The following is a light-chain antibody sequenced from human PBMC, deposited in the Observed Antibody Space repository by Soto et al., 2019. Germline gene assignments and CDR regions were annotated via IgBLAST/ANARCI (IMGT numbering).Light chain of an antibody. V-gene: IGKV3-15*01. CDR3: QQYDYWPPLT. CDR2: GAS. CDR1: RSVSSS. Sequence: EIVMTQSPVTLSVSPGERATLSCRASRSVSSSLAWYQQKPGQAPRLLIYGASTRATGIPARFTGSGSGKEFTLTISSLQSEDFALYYCQQYDYWPPLTFGGGTKVEIK. J-gene: IGKJ4*01.